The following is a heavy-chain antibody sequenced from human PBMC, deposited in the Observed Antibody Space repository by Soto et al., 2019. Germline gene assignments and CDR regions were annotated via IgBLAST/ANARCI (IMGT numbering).Heavy chain of an antibody. CDR1: GYTFTSYA. Sequence: ASVKVSCKASGYTFTSYAMHWVRQAPGQRLEWMGWINAGNGNTKYSQKFQGRVTITRDTSASTAYMELSSLRSEDTAVYYFVRLWIQLWSDRYYYYGMDVWGQGTTVTVSS. CDR2: INAGNGNT. J-gene: IGHJ6*02. D-gene: IGHD5-18*01. V-gene: IGHV1-3*01. CDR3: VRLWIQLWSDRYYYYGMDV.